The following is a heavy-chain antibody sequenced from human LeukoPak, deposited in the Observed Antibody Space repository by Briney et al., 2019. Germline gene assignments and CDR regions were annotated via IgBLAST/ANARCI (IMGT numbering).Heavy chain of an antibody. CDR1: GYTFTNYY. V-gene: IGHV1-46*01. Sequence: GASVKVSCRASGYTFTNYYMHWVRQAPGQGLEWMGIINPSGGSTTYAQKFQDRVTMTRDMSTRTVYMELSSLRSEDTAVYYCARNRWLDCWGQGTLVTVPS. CDR2: INPSGGST. J-gene: IGHJ4*02. CDR3: ARNRWLDC. D-gene: IGHD5-24*01.